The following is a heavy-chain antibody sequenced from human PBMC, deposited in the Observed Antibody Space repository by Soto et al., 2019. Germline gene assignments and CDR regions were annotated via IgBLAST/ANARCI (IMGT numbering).Heavy chain of an antibody. CDR1: GGSISSGDYY. J-gene: IGHJ6*02. Sequence: PSETLSLTCTVSGGSISSGDYYWSWIRQPPGKGLEWIGYIYYSGSTYYNPSLKSRVTISVDTSKNQFSLKLSSVTAADTAVYYCARAIGSGSYYNVVRYYYYYGMDVWGQGTTVTVS. V-gene: IGHV4-30-4*01. CDR3: ARAIGSGSYYNVVRYYYYYGMDV. CDR2: IYYSGST. D-gene: IGHD3-10*01.